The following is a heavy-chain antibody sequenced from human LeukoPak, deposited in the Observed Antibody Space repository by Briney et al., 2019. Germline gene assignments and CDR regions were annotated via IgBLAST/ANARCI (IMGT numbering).Heavy chain of an antibody. CDR1: GFTFSSYS. CDR3: ARRDSYGSYYYYMDV. D-gene: IGHD5-18*01. CDR2: ISSSSSYI. J-gene: IGHJ6*03. Sequence: GGSLRLSCAASGFTFSSYSMNWVRQAPGKGLEWVSSISSSSSYIYYADSVKGRFTISRDNAKNSLYLQMNSLRAEDTAVYYCARRDSYGSYYYYMDVWGKGTTVTVSS. V-gene: IGHV3-21*01.